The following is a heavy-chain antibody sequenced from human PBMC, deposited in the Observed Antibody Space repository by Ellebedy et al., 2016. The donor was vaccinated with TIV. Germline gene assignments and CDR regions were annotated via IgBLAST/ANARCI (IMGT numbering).Heavy chain of an antibody. Sequence: SLKISCVASGFSFGDYAMCWVRQTPGKGLEWVPGISWNSDRRGYADSVKGRFTISRDNAKKSLHLQMNNLRPEDTGLYYCARDYWARIPVPGRVIDRWGQGTLVTGSS. J-gene: IGHJ5*02. CDR3: ARDYWARIPVPGRVIDR. CDR2: ISWNSDRR. CDR1: GFSFGDYA. V-gene: IGHV3-9*01. D-gene: IGHD6-19*01.